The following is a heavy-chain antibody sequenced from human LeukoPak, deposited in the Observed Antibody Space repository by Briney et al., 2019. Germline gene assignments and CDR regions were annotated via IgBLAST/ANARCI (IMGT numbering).Heavy chain of an antibody. CDR3: ARDRHYYDTSGDRSYFFDY. Sequence: PGGSQRLSCAASGFTVSHNYMSWVRQAPGKGLEWVSIIYNDGSSYYADSVKGRFTISSDNSKNTVYLQMNSLRAEDTAVYYCARDRHYYDTSGDRSYFFDYWGQGILVIVSS. J-gene: IGHJ4*02. V-gene: IGHV3-53*01. D-gene: IGHD3-22*01. CDR1: GFTVSHNY. CDR2: IYNDGSS.